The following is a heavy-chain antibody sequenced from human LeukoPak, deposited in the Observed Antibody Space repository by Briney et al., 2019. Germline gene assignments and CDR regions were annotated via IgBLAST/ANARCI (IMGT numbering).Heavy chain of an antibody. V-gene: IGHV4-59*01. D-gene: IGHD3-22*01. CDR3: ARNDSGGYGYFDY. CDR2: IYYSGST. Sequence: SETLSLTCTFSGGSISGYYWNLFRQPPGKGLELIGYIYYSGSTNFNPSLKSRVTISVDTSKNQFSLNLRSVNAPDTAVYYCARNDSGGYGYFDYWGQGTLVTVSS. CDR1: GGSISGYY. J-gene: IGHJ4*02.